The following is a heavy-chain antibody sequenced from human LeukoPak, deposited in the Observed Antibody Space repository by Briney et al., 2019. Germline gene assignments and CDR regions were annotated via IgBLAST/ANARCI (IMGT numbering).Heavy chain of an antibody. D-gene: IGHD3-9*01. V-gene: IGHV1-18*04. J-gene: IGHJ4*02. CDR2: ISAYNGNT. CDR1: GYTFTSYG. CDR3: ARDIARLRRYYDILTGYPDDY. Sequence: GASVKVSCKASGYTFTSYGISWVRQAPGQGLEWMGWISAYNGNTNYAQKLQGRVTMTTDTSTSTAYMELSRLRSDDTAVYYCARDIARLRRYYDILTGYPDDYWGQGTLVTVSS.